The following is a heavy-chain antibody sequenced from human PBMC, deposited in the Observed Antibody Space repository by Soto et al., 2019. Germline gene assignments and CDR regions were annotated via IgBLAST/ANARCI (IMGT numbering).Heavy chain of an antibody. D-gene: IGHD6-19*01. Sequence: ASVEVSCKASVFSDATIDWLRRAPGPALEWMGWIKANSGGTNYAQKFQGRVTMTRDTSITTAYMELRSLISDDTDVYYCASPRSDQSSQRGYWGRET. CDR3: ASPRSDQSSQRGY. CDR1: VFSDAT. CDR2: IKANSGGT. J-gene: IGHJ4*02. V-gene: IGHV1-2*02.